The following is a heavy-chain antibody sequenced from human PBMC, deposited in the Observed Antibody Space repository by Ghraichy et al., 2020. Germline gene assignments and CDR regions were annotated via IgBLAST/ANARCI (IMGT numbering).Heavy chain of an antibody. Sequence: ETLSLTCTVSGGSISSSSYYWGWIRQPPGKGLEWIGSIYYSGSTYYNPSLKSRVTISVDTSKNQFSLKLSSVTAADTAVYYCARRSRSETTFDYWGQGTLVTVSS. CDR1: GGSISSSSYY. J-gene: IGHJ4*02. V-gene: IGHV4-39*01. CDR2: IYYSGST. D-gene: IGHD1/OR15-1a*01. CDR3: ARRSRSETTFDY.